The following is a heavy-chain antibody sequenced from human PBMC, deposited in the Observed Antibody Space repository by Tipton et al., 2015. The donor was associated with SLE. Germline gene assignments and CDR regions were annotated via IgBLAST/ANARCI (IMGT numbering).Heavy chain of an antibody. CDR2: IYYTGSS. CDR1: GGSISSGSVY. V-gene: IGHV4-39*07. CDR3: ARKKMKSDAFDI. J-gene: IGHJ3*02. Sequence: TLSLTCSVSGGSISSGSVYWGWIRQPVGKGLEWIGSIYYTGSSYYNPSLESRVTMSVDTSKNQFSLKLSSVTAFDTAVYYCARKKMKSDAFDIWGQGTMVTVSS.